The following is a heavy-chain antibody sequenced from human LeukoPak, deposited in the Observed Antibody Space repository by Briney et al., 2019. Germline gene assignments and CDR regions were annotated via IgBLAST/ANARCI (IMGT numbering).Heavy chain of an antibody. CDR3: AKELRGYAGFDY. CDR2: ISYDGNHK. J-gene: IGHJ4*02. D-gene: IGHD5-12*01. CDR1: GFTFSRYG. V-gene: IGHV3-30*18. Sequence: GGSLRLSCAASGFTFSRYGMHWVRQAPGKGLEWVAVISYDGNHKYYADSVRGRFIISRDNSKNTLFLEVDSLRPEDTAVYSCAKELRGYAGFDYWGQGTLVTVSS.